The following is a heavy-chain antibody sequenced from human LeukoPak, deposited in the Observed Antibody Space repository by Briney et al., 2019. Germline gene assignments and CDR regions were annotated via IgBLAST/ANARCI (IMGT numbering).Heavy chain of an antibody. CDR1: GGSFSGYY. CDR2: INHSGST. CDR3: ARGPYCSSTSCRNNWFDP. Sequence: SETLSLTCAVYGGSFSGYYWSWIRQPPGKGLEWIGEINHSGSTNYNPSLKSRVTISVDTSKNQFSLKLSSVTAADTAVYYCARGPYCSSTSCRNNWFDPWGQGTLVTLSS. J-gene: IGHJ5*02. V-gene: IGHV4-34*01. D-gene: IGHD2-2*01.